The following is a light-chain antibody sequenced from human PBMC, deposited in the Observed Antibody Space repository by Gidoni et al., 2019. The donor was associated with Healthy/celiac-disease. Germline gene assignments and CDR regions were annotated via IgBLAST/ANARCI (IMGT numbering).Light chain of an antibody. CDR3: QQSYRTLT. J-gene: IGKJ4*01. CDR1: QSISCY. CDR2: AAS. Sequence: DIQMTKSPSSLSASVGDRVTITCRSSQSISCYLNWYQQKQGKAPKLLIYAASSVQSGVPSMFSGSGSGTDFTLTISSLQPEYFATYYCQQSYRTLTFGGGTKVEIK. V-gene: IGKV1-39*01.